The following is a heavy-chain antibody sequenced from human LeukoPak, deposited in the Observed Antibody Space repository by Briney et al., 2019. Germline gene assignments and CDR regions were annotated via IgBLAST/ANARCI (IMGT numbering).Heavy chain of an antibody. J-gene: IGHJ4*02. D-gene: IGHD2-15*01. Sequence: PGGSLRLSCAASGFTFSSYAMSWVRQAPGKGLEWVSSISGSGGSTYYADSVKGRFTISRDNSKNTLYLQMNSLRAEDTAVYYCAKDRVRVVVVVPATPFNYWGQGSLVTVSS. CDR1: GFTFSSYA. V-gene: IGHV3-23*01. CDR3: AKDRVRVVVVVPATPFNY. CDR2: ISGSGGST.